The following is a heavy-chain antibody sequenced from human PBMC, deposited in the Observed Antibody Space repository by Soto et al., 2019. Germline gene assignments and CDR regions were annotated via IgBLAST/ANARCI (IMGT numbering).Heavy chain of an antibody. CDR3: ARFADQAPHVEPIGDY. Sequence: QVQLVQSGAEVKKPGASVKVSCKASGYTFTSYGISWVRQAPGQGLEWMGWISAYNGNTNYAQKLKGRVTMTTDTSKSTAYMELRSLRSDDTAVYYCARFADQAPHVEPIGDYWGQGTLVTVSS. CDR1: GYTFTSYG. J-gene: IGHJ4*02. D-gene: IGHD2-2*01. V-gene: IGHV1-18*01. CDR2: ISAYNGNT.